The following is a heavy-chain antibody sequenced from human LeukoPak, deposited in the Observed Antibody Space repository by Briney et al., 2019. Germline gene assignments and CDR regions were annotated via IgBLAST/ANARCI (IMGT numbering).Heavy chain of an antibody. CDR2: IYYSGST. CDR3: ARHYGSGTYPLDY. CDR1: GGSSSSYY. V-gene: IGHV4-59*08. D-gene: IGHD3-10*01. J-gene: IGHJ4*02. Sequence: SETLSLTCTVSGGSSSSYYWSWIRQPPGKGLEWIGYIYYSGSTKYNPSLKSRVTISVDTSKNQFSLRLSSVTAADTAVYYCARHYGSGTYPLDYWGQGTLVTVSS.